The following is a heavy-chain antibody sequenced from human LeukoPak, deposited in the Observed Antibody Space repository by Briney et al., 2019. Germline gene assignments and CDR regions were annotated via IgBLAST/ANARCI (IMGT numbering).Heavy chain of an antibody. D-gene: IGHD3-9*01. CDR2: IIPIFGTA. J-gene: IGHJ6*02. CDR3: AREERYYDILTTNYYYGMDV. V-gene: IGHV1-69*13. CDR1: GGTFSSYA. Sequence: GASVKVSCKASGGTFSSYAISWVRQAPGQGLEWMGGIIPIFGTANYAQKFQGRVTITADESTSTAYMELSSLRSEDTAVYYCAREERYYDILTTNYYYGMDVWGQGTTVTVSS.